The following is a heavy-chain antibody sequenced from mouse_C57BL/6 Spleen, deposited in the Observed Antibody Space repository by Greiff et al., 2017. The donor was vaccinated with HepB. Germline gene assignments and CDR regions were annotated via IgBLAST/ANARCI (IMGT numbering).Heavy chain of an antibody. Sequence: VQLQQSGPELVKPGASVKIPCKASGYTFTDYNMDWVKQSHGKSLEWIGDINPNNGGTIYNQKFKGKATLTVDKSSSTAYMELRSLTSEDTAVYYCARRAMYYYGSSLYYFDYWGQGTTLTVSS. V-gene: IGHV1-18*01. D-gene: IGHD1-1*01. CDR3: ARRAMYYYGSSLYYFDY. J-gene: IGHJ2*01. CDR2: INPNNGGT. CDR1: GYTFTDYN.